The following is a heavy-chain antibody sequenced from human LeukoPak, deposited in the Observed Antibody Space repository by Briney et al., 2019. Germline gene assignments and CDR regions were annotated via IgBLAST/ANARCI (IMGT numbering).Heavy chain of an antibody. V-gene: IGHV4-34*01. D-gene: IGHD6-19*01. CDR1: GGSFSGYY. Sequence: PSETLSLTCAVYGGSFSGYYWSWIRQPPGKGLEWIGEINHSGSTNYNPSLKSRVTISVDTDKNQFSLKLSSVTAADTAVYYCARGGHGYSSGWLFDYWGQGTLVTVSS. J-gene: IGHJ4*02. CDR3: ARGGHGYSSGWLFDY. CDR2: INHSGST.